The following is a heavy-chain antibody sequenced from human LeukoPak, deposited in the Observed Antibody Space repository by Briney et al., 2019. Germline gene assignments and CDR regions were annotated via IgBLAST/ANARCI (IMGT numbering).Heavy chain of an antibody. V-gene: IGHV4-61*08. CDR2: IYHTGNT. D-gene: IGHD1-1*01. CDR3: ARWVRGTNFFDY. J-gene: IGHJ4*02. CDR1: GGSVSSGGFS. Sequence: SETLSLTCTVSGGSVSSGGFSWSWIRQPPGKGLEWINYIYHTGNTDYNPSLKSRVTISVDTSKNQFSLKVYSVTAADTAVYFCARWVRGTNFFDYWGQGTLVTVSS.